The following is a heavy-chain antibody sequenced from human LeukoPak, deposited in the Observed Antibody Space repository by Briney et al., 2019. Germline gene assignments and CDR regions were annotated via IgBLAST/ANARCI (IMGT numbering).Heavy chain of an antibody. J-gene: IGHJ4*02. Sequence: GGSLRLSCAASGFTFSNAWMSWVRQAPGKGLEWVGRIKSKTYGGTTDHAAPVKGRFTISRDDSKNTLYLQMNSLKTEDTAVYYCTTDGAYSGYDPAGYFDYWGQGTLVTVSS. V-gene: IGHV3-15*01. CDR2: IKSKTYGGTT. D-gene: IGHD5-12*01. CDR1: GFTFSNAW. CDR3: TTDGAYSGYDPAGYFDY.